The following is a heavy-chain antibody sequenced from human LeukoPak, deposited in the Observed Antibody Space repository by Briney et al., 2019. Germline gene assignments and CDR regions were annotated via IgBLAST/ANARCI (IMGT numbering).Heavy chain of an antibody. CDR2: IYYSGST. CDR3: ARLSYPNSSGYPDC. D-gene: IGHD3-22*01. J-gene: IGHJ4*02. CDR1: GGSFSGYY. Sequence: SETLSLTCTVSGGSFSGYYWSWIRQPPGKGLEWIGYIYYSGSTNYNPSLKSRVTISVDTSKNQFSLKLSSVTAADTAVYYCARLSYPNSSGYPDCWGQGTLVTVSS. V-gene: IGHV4-59*08.